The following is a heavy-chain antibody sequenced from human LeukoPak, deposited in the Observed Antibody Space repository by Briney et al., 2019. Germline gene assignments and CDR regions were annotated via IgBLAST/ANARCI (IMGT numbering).Heavy chain of an antibody. CDR3: ARGIGSTVFSDH. J-gene: IGHJ4*02. D-gene: IGHD4-11*01. V-gene: IGHV3-53*01. CDR2: MYGGGNT. CDR1: GITVSSNY. Sequence: GGSLRLSCAASGITVSSNYMSWVRQAPGKGLEWVSVMYGGGNTYYADSVKGRFTISRDKSKNTLYLQMNSLRAEDTAVYYCARGIGSTVFSDHWGQGTLVTVSS.